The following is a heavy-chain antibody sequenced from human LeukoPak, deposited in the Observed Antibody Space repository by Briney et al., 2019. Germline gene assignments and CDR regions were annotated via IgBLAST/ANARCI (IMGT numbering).Heavy chain of an antibody. CDR1: GYTFTSYY. CDR2: INPSGGST. J-gene: IGHJ4*02. CDR3: ARDSYDVGYYFEY. D-gene: IGHD3-16*01. V-gene: IGHV1-46*01. Sequence: ASVKVSCKASGYTFTSYYMHRVRQAPGQGLEWMGIINPSGGSTSYAQKFQGRVTMTRNTSTSTVYMELSSLRSEDTAVYYCARDSYDVGYYFEYWGQGTLVTVSS.